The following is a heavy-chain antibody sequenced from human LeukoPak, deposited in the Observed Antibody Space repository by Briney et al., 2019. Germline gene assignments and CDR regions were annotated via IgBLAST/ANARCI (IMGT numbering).Heavy chain of an antibody. V-gene: IGHV3-74*01. CDR2: IDSDGSST. J-gene: IGHJ4*02. CDR1: GFAFRNYW. Sequence: GGSLRLSCAASGFAFRNYWMHWVRQAPGKGLVWVSRIDSDGSSTSYADSVKGRFAISRDNAKNTLYLQMNSLSVEDTAVYHCARGLDYYDSSGYYWGQGTLVTVSS. CDR3: ARGLDYYDSSGYY. D-gene: IGHD3-22*01.